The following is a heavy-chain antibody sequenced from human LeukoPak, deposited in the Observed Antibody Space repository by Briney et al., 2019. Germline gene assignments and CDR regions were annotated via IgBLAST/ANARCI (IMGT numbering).Heavy chain of an antibody. CDR2: IIPIFGTA. J-gene: IGHJ3*02. V-gene: IGHV1-69*13. Sequence: SVKVSCKASGGTFSIYAISWVRQAPGQGLEWMGGIIPIFGTANYAQKFQGRVTITADESTSTAYMELSSLRSEDTAVYYCARDRPPTDGAFDIWGQGTMVTVSS. D-gene: IGHD4-11*01. CDR1: GGTFSIYA. CDR3: ARDRPPTDGAFDI.